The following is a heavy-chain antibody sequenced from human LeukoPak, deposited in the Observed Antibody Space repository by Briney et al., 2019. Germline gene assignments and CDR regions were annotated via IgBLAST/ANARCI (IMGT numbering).Heavy chain of an antibody. CDR3: TTHPGYESY. Sequence: GGSLRLSCAPSGFTFNLAWMSWVRQAPGKGLEWVDRIKRNTQGATTDYAAAVKGRFTISRDDSKNTLYLQMNSLEIEDTGVYYCTTHPGYESYWGQGTLVTVSS. CDR2: IKRNTQGATT. D-gene: IGHD2-15*01. V-gene: IGHV3-15*01. J-gene: IGHJ4*02. CDR1: GFTFNLAW.